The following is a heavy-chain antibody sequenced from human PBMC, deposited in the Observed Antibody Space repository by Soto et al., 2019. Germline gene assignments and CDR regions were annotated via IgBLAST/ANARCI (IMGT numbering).Heavy chain of an antibody. V-gene: IGHV4-59*01. J-gene: IGHJ4*02. CDR3: ARGGLNFDY. D-gene: IGHD5-12*01. CDR1: GCSISSYY. CDR2: IYYSGST. Sequence: PSETLSLTCTVSGCSISSYYWSWIRQPPGKGLEWIGYIYYSGSTNYNPSLKSRVTISVDTSKNQFSLKLSSVTAADTAVYYCARGGLNFDYWGQGTLVTVSS.